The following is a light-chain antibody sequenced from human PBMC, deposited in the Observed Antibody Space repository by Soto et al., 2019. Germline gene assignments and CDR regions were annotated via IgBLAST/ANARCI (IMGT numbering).Light chain of an antibody. CDR1: QSVSSSY. J-gene: IGKJ1*01. CDR3: QQYGNSPTWT. V-gene: IGKV3-20*01. CDR2: GAS. Sequence: EIVLTQSPGTLSLSPGERATLSCRAIQSVSSSYLAWYQQKPGQAPRLLIYGASSRATGTPDRFSGSGSGTDFTLTISRLEPEDFAVYYCQQYGNSPTWTFGQGTKVDIK.